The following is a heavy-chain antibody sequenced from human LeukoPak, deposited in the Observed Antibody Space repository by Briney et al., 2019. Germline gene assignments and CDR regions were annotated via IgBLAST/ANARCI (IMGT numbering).Heavy chain of an antibody. Sequence: GGSLRLFCAASGFTFSSYAMHWVRQAPGKGLEWVAVISYDGSNKYYADSVKGRFTISRDNSKNTLYLQMNSLRAEDTAVYYCARDEDLLFDYWGQGTLVTVSS. D-gene: IGHD2-15*01. J-gene: IGHJ4*02. CDR3: ARDEDLLFDY. V-gene: IGHV3-30-3*01. CDR1: GFTFSSYA. CDR2: ISYDGSNK.